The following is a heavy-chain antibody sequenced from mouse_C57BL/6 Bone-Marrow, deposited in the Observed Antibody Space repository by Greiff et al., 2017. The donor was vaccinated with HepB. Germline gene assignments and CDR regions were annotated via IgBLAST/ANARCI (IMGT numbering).Heavy chain of an antibody. CDR2: GQGLERNG. CDR1: YTFSRRVH. V-gene: IGHV1-87*01. CDR3: CEDYAVDCCAGVWDGEAMDD. Sequence: QVQLQQSGPELARPWASVKISCQAFYTFSRRVHFAFRDTNSWMQWVKQRRGQGLERNGASDPGNGDTSYNQKFKGKATLTANRSSSTAYMQLSSVTCEDYAVDCCAGVWDGEAMDDWGKGTSVTVSS. J-gene: IGHJ4*01. D-gene: IGHD4-1*01.